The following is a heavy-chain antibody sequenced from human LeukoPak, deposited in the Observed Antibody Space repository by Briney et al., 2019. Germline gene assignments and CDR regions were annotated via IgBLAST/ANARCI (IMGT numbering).Heavy chain of an antibody. CDR1: GYTFTSYD. J-gene: IGHJ5*02. Sequence: ASVKVSCKAAGYTFTSYDINWVRQATGQGPEWMGWMNPNSGNTGYAQNFQGRVTISRNSSTNTAYMELSSLRPEDTAADYCARGGRDCSGGTCYRLFHPWGQGTLVTVSS. CDR2: MNPNSGNT. V-gene: IGHV1-8*03. D-gene: IGHD2-15*01. CDR3: ARGGRDCSGGTCYRLFHP.